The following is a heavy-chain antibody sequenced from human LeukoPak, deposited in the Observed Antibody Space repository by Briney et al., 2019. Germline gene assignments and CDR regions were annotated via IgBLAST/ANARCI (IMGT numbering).Heavy chain of an antibody. J-gene: IGHJ4*02. CDR3: ARGLVRGSGSSPLGY. D-gene: IGHD3-10*01. V-gene: IGHV1-69*13. Sequence: GASVKVSCKASGGTFSSYAISWVRQAPGQGLEWMGGIIPIFGTANYAQKFQGRVTITADESTSTAYMELSRLRSDDTAVYYCARGLVRGSGSSPLGYWGQGTLVTVSS. CDR1: GGTFSSYA. CDR2: IIPIFGTA.